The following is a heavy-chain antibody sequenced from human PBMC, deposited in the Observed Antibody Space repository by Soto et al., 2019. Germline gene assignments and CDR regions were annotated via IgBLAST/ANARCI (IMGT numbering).Heavy chain of an antibody. CDR2: INSDGNSI. Sequence: PGGSLRLSCAASGFTFSSYWVHWVRQAPGRGLVWVSSINSDGNSINYADYVKGRLNISRDNAKNTVYMKMNSLRVEDTAVYYCARESDLRGTFDYWGQGMLVTVSS. J-gene: IGHJ4*02. V-gene: IGHV3-74*01. CDR1: GFTFSSYW. CDR3: ARESDLRGTFDY. D-gene: IGHD3-16*01.